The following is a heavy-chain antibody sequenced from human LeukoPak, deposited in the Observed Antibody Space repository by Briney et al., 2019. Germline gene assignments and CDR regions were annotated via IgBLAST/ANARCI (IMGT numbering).Heavy chain of an antibody. CDR1: GYTFTSYD. CDR3: ARSKTGSLGNWFDL. CDR2: MNPNSGYT. J-gene: IGHJ5*02. D-gene: IGHD1-1*01. V-gene: IGHV1-8*01. Sequence: ASVKVSCKASGYTFTSYDINWVRQATGQGLEWMGWMNPNSGYTGYAQKFQARVTMARNTSINTAYMELSSLRSEHTAVYYCARSKTGSLGNWFDLWGQGTLVTVSS.